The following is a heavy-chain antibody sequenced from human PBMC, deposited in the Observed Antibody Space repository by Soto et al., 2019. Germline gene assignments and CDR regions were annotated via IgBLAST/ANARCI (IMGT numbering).Heavy chain of an antibody. Sequence: PGGSLRLSCAASGFTFSSYAMGWVRQTTGKGLEWVSAISGSGGSTYYADSVKGRFTISRDNSKNTLYLQMNSLRAEDTAVYYCAKCGYYDILTGYYRTVGMDVWGQGTTVTVSS. CDR1: GFTFSSYA. CDR2: ISGSGGST. J-gene: IGHJ6*02. CDR3: AKCGYYDILTGYYRTVGMDV. V-gene: IGHV3-23*01. D-gene: IGHD3-9*01.